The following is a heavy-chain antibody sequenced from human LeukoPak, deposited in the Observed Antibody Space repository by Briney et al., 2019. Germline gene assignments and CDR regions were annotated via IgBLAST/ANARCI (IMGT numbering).Heavy chain of an antibody. V-gene: IGHV1-18*01. CDR1: GYTFTSYG. D-gene: IGHD4-11*01. J-gene: IGHJ1*01. CDR3: ARDKAVTTEVTQYFQH. Sequence: ASVKVSCKASGYTFTSYGISWVRQAPGQGLEWMGWISAYNGNTNYAQKLQGRVTKTTDTSTSTAYMELRSLTSDDTAVYYCARDKAVTTEVTQYFQHWGQGTLVTVSS. CDR2: ISAYNGNT.